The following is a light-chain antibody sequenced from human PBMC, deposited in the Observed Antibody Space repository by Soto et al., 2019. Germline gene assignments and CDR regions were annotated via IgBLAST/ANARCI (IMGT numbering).Light chain of an antibody. V-gene: IGLV2-11*01. CDR1: SSDVGRYNL. CDR2: DVS. J-gene: IGLJ3*02. CDR3: CSYAGSFIWL. Sequence: QSALTQPRSVSGSPGQSVTIPCTGTSSDVGRYNLVSWYQQHPGEVPKLIMYDVSQRLFGVPDRFSGSKSGDTASLTISGLQGDDEADFYCCSYAGSFIWLFGGGTRLTVL.